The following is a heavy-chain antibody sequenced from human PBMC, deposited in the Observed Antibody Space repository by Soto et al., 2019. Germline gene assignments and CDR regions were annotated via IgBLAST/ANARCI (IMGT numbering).Heavy chain of an antibody. J-gene: IGHJ1*01. V-gene: IGHV4-39*01. CDR2: IYYHGNT. CDR1: GGSISTDSHY. Sequence: QLQLQESGPGLVKPSETLSLTCTVSGGSISTDSHYWGWIRQPPGKGLEWIGSIYYHGNTYYNPYLKTRVSTSVDMPKNQSSLKLSSVTAADAAVYYCAGRGCLSAEYFHLWGQGTLVTVSS. CDR3: AGRGCLSAEYFHL. D-gene: IGHD3-16*01.